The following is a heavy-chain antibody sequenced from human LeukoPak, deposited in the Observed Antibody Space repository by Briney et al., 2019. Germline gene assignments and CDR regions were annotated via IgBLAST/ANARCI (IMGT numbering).Heavy chain of an antibody. V-gene: IGHV3-7*01. D-gene: IGHD6-19*01. Sequence: GGSLRLSCAASGFTFSSYWMNWVRQAPGKGLEWVANIKKDGSDKNYLGSVKGRFTISRDNAKNSPYVQMNSLRVEDTAVYYCVAGSGWRFDYWGQGTLVTVSS. CDR2: IKKDGSDK. CDR1: GFTFSSYW. CDR3: VAGSGWRFDY. J-gene: IGHJ4*02.